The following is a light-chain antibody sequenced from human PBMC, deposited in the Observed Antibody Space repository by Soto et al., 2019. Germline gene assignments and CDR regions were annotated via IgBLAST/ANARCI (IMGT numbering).Light chain of an antibody. Sequence: QSVLTQPPSVCAAPGQKVTFSRSGSSSNIGKNYVSWYQQVPGTAPKLLIYEDNKRRSGIPDRFSGSKSGTSATLGITGLQTGDEADYYCGTWDSSLSVFVFGTGTKLTVL. V-gene: IGLV1-51*02. J-gene: IGLJ1*01. CDR2: EDN. CDR1: SSNIGKNY. CDR3: GTWDSSLSVFV.